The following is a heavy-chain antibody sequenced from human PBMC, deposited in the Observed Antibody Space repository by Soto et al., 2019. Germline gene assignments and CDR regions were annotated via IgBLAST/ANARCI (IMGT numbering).Heavy chain of an antibody. CDR2: IYYSGST. V-gene: IGHV4-59*01. Sequence: QVQLQESGPGLVKASETLSLTCTVSGGSINDFYWSWIRQPPGKGLEWIGYIYYSGSTDYNPFLKGRVTISVDTSKNQFSLKLRSVTAADTAVYYCARVGGVAARTFDYWGQGTLVTVSS. CDR3: ARVGGVAARTFDY. D-gene: IGHD6-6*01. CDR1: GGSINDFY. J-gene: IGHJ4*02.